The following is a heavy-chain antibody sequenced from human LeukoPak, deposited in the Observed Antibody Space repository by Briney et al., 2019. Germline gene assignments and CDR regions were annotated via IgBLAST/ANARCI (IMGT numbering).Heavy chain of an antibody. V-gene: IGHV1-69*05. CDR2: IIPIFGTA. CDR1: GGTFSSYA. CDR3: ARVLVRGYYYYYMDV. D-gene: IGHD2/OR15-2a*01. J-gene: IGHJ6*03. Sequence: ASVKVSCKASGGTFSSYAISWVRQAPGQGLEWMGGIIPIFGTANYAQKFQGRVTITTDESTSTAYMELSSLRSEDTAVYYCARVLVRGYYYYYMDVWGKGTTVTVSS.